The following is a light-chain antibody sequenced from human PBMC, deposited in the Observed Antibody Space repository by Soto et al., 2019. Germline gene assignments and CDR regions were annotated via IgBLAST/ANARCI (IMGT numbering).Light chain of an antibody. CDR3: ATWDSSLSAGV. V-gene: IGLV1-51*01. CDR2: DND. Sequence: QSVLTQPPSVSAAPGQKVTISCSGSSSNIGNNYVSWYQQLPGTAPKLLIYDNDKRPSGIPDRFSGSKSGTSATLGVTGLQTGDEGDYYCATWDSSLSAGVFGGGTKLTV. J-gene: IGLJ2*01. CDR1: SSNIGNNY.